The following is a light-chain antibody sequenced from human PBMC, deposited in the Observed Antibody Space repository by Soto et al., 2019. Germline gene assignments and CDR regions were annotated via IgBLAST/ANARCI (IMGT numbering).Light chain of an antibody. CDR1: SSDVGAYDY. CDR3: SSYSSSATRV. V-gene: IGLV2-14*01. CDR2: AVS. Sequence: QSVLTQPASVSGSPGQSITISCTGTSSDVGAYDYVSWYQQHPGKAPKLMIYAVSNRPSGVSNRFSGSKSGNTASLTIYGSQAEGEADYYCSSYSSSATRVFGGGTKVTVL. J-gene: IGLJ2*01.